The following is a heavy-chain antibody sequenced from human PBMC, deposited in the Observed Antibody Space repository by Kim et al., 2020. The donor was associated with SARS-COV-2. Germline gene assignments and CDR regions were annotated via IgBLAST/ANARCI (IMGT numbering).Heavy chain of an antibody. V-gene: IGHV1-46*01. D-gene: IGHD3-10*01. Sequence: QKFQGGVTMTRDTSTSTVYMELRSLRSEDTAVYYCARAMVRGVIVYYFDYWGQGTLVTVSS. CDR3: ARAMVRGVIVYYFDY. J-gene: IGHJ4*02.